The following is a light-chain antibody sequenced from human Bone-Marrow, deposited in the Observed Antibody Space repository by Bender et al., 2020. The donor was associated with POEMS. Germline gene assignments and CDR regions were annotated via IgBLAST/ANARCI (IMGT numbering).Light chain of an antibody. CDR1: GGSIDAKF. J-gene: IGLJ3*02. Sequence: NFMLTQPHSVSASPGKSVTISCTRSGGSIDAKFVQWFRQRPGSPPTIVIFQDDQRPSGVPDRFSASVDTSSNSASLTISGLETEDEADYYCQSYDDNYQVFGGGTKLTVL. CDR2: QDD. CDR3: QSYDDNYQV. V-gene: IGLV6-57*01.